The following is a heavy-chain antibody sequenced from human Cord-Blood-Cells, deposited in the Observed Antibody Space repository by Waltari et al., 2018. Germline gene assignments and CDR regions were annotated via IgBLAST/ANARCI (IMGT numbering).Heavy chain of an antibody. CDR1: GFTFSSYG. J-gene: IGHJ2*01. CDR2: KSYDGSNK. CDR3: AKDKNLTCDL. Sequence: QVQLVESGGGVVQPGRSLSLSCAASGFTFSSYGMHWVRQAPGKGLEWVAVKSYDGSNKYYANSVEGRFTISRDNSKNTLYLQMNSLRAEDTAVYYCAKDKNLTCDLWGRGTLVTVSS. V-gene: IGHV3-30*18.